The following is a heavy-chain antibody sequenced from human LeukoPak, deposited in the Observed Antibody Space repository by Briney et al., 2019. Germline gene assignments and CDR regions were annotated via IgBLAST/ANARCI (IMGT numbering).Heavy chain of an antibody. D-gene: IGHD4-23*01. J-gene: IGHJ2*01. CDR2: ISAYNGNT. Sequence: ASVKVSCKASGYTFPSYGISWVRQAPGQGLEWMGWISAYNGNTNYAQKLQGRVTMTTDTSTSTAYMELRSLRSDDTAVYYCARGRIGGGNSYWYFDLWGRGTLVTVSS. CDR1: GYTFPSYG. CDR3: ARGRIGGGNSYWYFDL. V-gene: IGHV1-18*01.